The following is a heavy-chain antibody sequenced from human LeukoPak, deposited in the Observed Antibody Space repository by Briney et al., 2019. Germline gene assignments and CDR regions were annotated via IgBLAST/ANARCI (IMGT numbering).Heavy chain of an antibody. V-gene: IGHV3-7*03. Sequence: GGSLRLSCAASGFTFSSYWMSWVRQAPGKGLEWVANIKQDGSEKYYVDSVKGRFTISRDNAKNSLYLQMNSLRAEDMALYYCAKDTAYYYDSSGYLDYWGQGTLVTVSS. J-gene: IGHJ4*02. CDR1: GFTFSSYW. CDR3: AKDTAYYYDSSGYLDY. CDR2: IKQDGSEK. D-gene: IGHD3-22*01.